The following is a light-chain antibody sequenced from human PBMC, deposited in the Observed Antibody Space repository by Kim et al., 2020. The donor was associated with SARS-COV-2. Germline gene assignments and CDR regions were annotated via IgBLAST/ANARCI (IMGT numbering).Light chain of an antibody. CDR1: SSDVGGYNY. J-gene: IGLJ2*01. CDR3: NSYGGRNKVI. V-gene: IGLV2-8*01. Sequence: QSALTQPPSASGSPGQSVTISCTGTSSDVGGYNYVSWYQQHPGKAPKLMIYDVNKRPSGVPDRFSGSKSGNTASLTVSGLQADDEADYYCNSYGGRNKVIFGGGTQLTVL. CDR2: DVN.